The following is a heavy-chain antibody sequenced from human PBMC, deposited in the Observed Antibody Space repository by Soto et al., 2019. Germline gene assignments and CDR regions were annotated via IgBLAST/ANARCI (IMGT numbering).Heavy chain of an antibody. CDR3: ARDQLILPAHDFFYGSDV. J-gene: IGHJ6*02. Sequence: GSLSLCCEVSGFTLSMYSMTWVRQAPGKGLEWVAKIPQEGSDGHYVDSVKGRFTISRDNAKNSVYLQMNSLRAEDTAVYYCARDQLILPAHDFFYGSDVWGQGAKVTVSS. CDR2: IPQEGSDG. V-gene: IGHV3-7*03. CDR1: GFTLSMYS. D-gene: IGHD2-21*02.